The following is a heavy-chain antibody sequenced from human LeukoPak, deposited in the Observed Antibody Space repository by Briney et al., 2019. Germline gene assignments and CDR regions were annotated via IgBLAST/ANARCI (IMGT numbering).Heavy chain of an antibody. CDR3: AKPSTSDILTGYYIDAFDI. J-gene: IGHJ3*02. D-gene: IGHD3-9*01. CDR1: GFTFSSYY. Sequence: PGGTLRLSCAASGFTFSSYYMSWVRQAPGKGLEWVSAICGSGGSTYYADSVKRRFTISRDNSKNTLYLQMNSLSADDTAVYYCAKPSTSDILTGYYIDAFDIWGKGTMVTVSS. CDR2: ICGSGGST. V-gene: IGHV3-23*01.